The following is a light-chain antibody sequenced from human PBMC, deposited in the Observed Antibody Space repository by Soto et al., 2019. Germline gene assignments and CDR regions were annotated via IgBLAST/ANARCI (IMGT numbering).Light chain of an antibody. V-gene: IGLV2-14*01. CDR3: SSYTSSSTLV. Sequence: QSALTQPASVSGSPGQSITISCTGTSSDVGGYNYVSWYQQHPGKAPKLMIYEVSNRPSGVSNRFSGSKSGNTASLTISGLHAEDAADYYCSSYTSSSTLVFGTGTKVTVL. CDR2: EVS. J-gene: IGLJ1*01. CDR1: SSDVGGYNY.